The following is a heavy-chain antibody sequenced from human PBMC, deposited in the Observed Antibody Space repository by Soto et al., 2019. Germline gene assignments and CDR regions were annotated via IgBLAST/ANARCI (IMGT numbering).Heavy chain of an antibody. J-gene: IGHJ6*02. CDR1: GFTFSNYG. V-gene: IGHV3-33*01. CDR2: ILNDGSNR. Sequence: QVQLVESGGGVVQPGRSLRLSCAASGFTFSNYGMHWVRQAPGKGLEWVAVILNDGSNRYHADSVKDRFTISRDNSKNTLYLQMNSLRAEDRAVYYCARDDEYSGNGMDVWGQGTTVTVS. CDR3: ARDDEYSGNGMDV. D-gene: IGHD3-10*01.